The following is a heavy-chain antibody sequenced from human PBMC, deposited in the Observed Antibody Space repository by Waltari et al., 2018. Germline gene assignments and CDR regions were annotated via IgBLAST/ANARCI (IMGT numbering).Heavy chain of an antibody. CDR1: GGSISRSNYY. CDR2: IYHSGGP. Sequence: QLQLQESGPGLVKPSETLSLTCTVSGGSISRSNYYWGWIRPPPGKGLDWIARIYHSGGPSYNPSLKSRVTLYGETSKNQFSLKLTSVTAADTAVYYCARIYGSGSPIPSVDYWGQGTLVTVSS. CDR3: ARIYGSGSPIPSVDY. V-gene: IGHV4-39*01. J-gene: IGHJ4*02. D-gene: IGHD3-10*01.